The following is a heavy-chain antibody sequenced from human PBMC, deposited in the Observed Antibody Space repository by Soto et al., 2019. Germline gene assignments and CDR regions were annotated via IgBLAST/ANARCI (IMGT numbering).Heavy chain of an antibody. D-gene: IGHD3-22*01. J-gene: IGHJ5*02. CDR3: ARGYYDSSGPFDP. CDR1: GYTLTSHG. CDR2: ISTYNGNT. V-gene: IGHV1-18*01. Sequence: ASVTVSCKASGYTLTSHGISWVRQAPGQRLEWMGWISTYNGNTKYAQKFQERVTMTADTSTNTAHMELRSLRSDDTAMYYCARGYYDSSGPFDPWGQGTLVTVSS.